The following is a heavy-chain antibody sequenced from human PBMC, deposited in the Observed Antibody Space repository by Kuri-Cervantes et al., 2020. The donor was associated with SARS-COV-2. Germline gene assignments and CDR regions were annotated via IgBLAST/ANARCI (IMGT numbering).Heavy chain of an antibody. CDR1: GFTFSDYY. D-gene: IGHD5-18*01. CDR3: ARDLVGYSYGYADY. J-gene: IGHJ4*02. CDR2: ISSSGSTI. Sequence: GESLKISCAASGFTFSDYYMSWIRQAPGKGLEWVSYISSSGSTIYYADSVKGRFTISRDNAKNSLYLQMNSLRAEDTAVYYCARDLVGYSYGYADYWGQGTLVTVSS. V-gene: IGHV3-11*04.